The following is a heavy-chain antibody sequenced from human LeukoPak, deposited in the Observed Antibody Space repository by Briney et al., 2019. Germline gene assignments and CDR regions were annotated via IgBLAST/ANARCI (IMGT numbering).Heavy chain of an antibody. CDR1: GYTFTSYD. D-gene: IGHD2-2*01. CDR3: ARKALVVVPAASRYYYYYGMDV. J-gene: IGHJ6*02. CDR2: MNPNSGNT. V-gene: IGHV1-8*01. Sequence: ASVTVSCKASGYTFTSYDINWVRQAAGQGLEWMGWMNPNSGNTGYAQKFQGRVTMTRNTSISTAYMELSSLRSEDTAVYYCARKALVVVPAASRYYYYYGMDVWGQGTTVTVSS.